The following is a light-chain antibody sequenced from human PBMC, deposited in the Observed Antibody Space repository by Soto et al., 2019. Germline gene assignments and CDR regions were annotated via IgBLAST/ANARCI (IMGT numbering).Light chain of an antibody. CDR1: RSVTSTY. CDR2: HAS. Sequence: EIVLTQSPGTLSLSPGERATLSCRASRSVTSTYLAWYQQKPGQAPRLLIYHASSRATGIPDRFSGSGSGTDFTLTISRLEPEDFAVYYCQQYGSSSLTFGPGTKVDIK. J-gene: IGKJ3*01. V-gene: IGKV3-20*01. CDR3: QQYGSSSLT.